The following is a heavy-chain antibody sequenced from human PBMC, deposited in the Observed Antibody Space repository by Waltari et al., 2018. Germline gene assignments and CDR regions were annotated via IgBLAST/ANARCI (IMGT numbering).Heavy chain of an antibody. J-gene: IGHJ5*02. D-gene: IGHD2-15*01. V-gene: IGHV4-61*02. Sequence: QVQLQESGPGLVQPSQTLSLTCAVSGASTSSSKYCTWIRQPAGKGLEVMGLIYTSGSTNYNTSLKSRVTISVDTSKNQFSLKLSSVTAADTAVYYCAREIVVVAATSWFDPWGQGTLVTVSS. CDR3: AREIVVVAATSWFDP. CDR2: IYTSGST. CDR1: GASTSSSKY.